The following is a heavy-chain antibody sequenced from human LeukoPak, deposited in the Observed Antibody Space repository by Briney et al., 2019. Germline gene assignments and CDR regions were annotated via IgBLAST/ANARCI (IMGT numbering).Heavy chain of an antibody. Sequence: SETLSLTCTVSGGSISNHYWTWIRQPPGKGLEWIGYIFSSGSTTHNPSLKSRLTISVDTSKNRFSLKLSSVTAADTAVYFCARWPMTDLAFDVWGQGTMVTVSS. CDR3: ARWPMTDLAFDV. J-gene: IGHJ3*01. D-gene: IGHD2-21*02. CDR2: IFSSGST. CDR1: GGSISNHY. V-gene: IGHV4-59*11.